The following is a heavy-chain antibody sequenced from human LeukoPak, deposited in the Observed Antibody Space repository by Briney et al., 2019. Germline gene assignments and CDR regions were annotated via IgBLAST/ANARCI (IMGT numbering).Heavy chain of an antibody. Sequence: PGRSLRLSCAASGFTFDDYAMHWVRQAPGKGLEWVSGISWNSGSIGYADSVKGRFTISRDNAKNSLYLQMNSLRAEDTALYYCAKETYSSGWYLFGFQTGGAFDIWGQGTMVTVSS. J-gene: IGHJ3*02. CDR3: AKETYSSGWYLFGFQTGGAFDI. CDR2: ISWNSGSI. V-gene: IGHV3-9*01. CDR1: GFTFDDYA. D-gene: IGHD6-19*01.